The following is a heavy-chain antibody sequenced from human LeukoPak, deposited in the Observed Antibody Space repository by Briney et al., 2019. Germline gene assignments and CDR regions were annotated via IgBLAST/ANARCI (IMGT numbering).Heavy chain of an antibody. CDR2: VSQRGINT. Sequence: GGSLRLSYAASGFTFSRFSMRWVRQAPGKGLDWVSAVSQRGINTYYEDSVKGRFTISRDNSKNTLHLQMNSLRAEDTAVYFLSEEVRIVVVSASGGFDSWGQGTLVTVSS. CDR3: SEEVRIVVVSASGGFDS. D-gene: IGHD2-2*01. CDR1: GFTFSRFS. J-gene: IGHJ4*02. V-gene: IGHV3-23*01.